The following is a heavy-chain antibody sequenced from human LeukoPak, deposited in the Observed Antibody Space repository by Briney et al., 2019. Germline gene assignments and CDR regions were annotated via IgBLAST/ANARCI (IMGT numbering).Heavy chain of an antibody. Sequence: SETLSLTCAVYGGSFSGYYWSWIRQPPGKGLEWIGEINHSGSTNYNPSLKSRVTISVDTSKNQFSLKLSSVTAADTAVYYCARSRRIVVVPAARSYYFDYWGQGTLVTVSS. CDR3: ARSRRIVVVPAARSYYFDY. D-gene: IGHD2-2*01. J-gene: IGHJ4*02. CDR1: GGSFSGYY. CDR2: INHSGST. V-gene: IGHV4-34*01.